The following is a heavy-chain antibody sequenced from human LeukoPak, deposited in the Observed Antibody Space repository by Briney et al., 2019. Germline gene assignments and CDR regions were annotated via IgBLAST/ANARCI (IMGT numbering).Heavy chain of an antibody. CDR2: ISTTGGTT. J-gene: IGHJ4*02. CDR3: AKDPTGSGYYYD. V-gene: IGHV3-23*01. CDR1: GLTFSSYG. D-gene: IGHD3-22*01. Sequence: GGTLRLSCAASGLTFSSYGMSWVRQAPGRGLEWVSAISTTGGTTYYADSVRGRFTISRDNSRNTLYLQMNSLRAEGTAVYYCAKDPTGSGYYYDWGQGTLVTVSS.